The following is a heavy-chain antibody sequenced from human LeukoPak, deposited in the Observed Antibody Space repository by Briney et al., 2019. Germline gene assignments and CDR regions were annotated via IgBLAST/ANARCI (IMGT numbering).Heavy chain of an antibody. CDR1: GRSFSGYY. J-gene: IGHJ5*02. D-gene: IGHD2-2*01. Sequence: SETLSLTCAVYGRSFSGYYWSWIRQPPGKGLEWNGEINHSGSTNYNPSLKSRVTISVDTSKNQFSLKLSSVTAADTAVYYCASRQNCSSTSCYALNWFDPWGQGTLVTVSS. V-gene: IGHV4-34*01. CDR2: INHSGST. CDR3: ASRQNCSSTSCYALNWFDP.